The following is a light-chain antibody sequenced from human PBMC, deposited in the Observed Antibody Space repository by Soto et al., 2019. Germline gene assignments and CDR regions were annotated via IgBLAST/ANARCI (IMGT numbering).Light chain of an antibody. V-gene: IGKV1-39*01. CDR3: LRSYNRPPVT. Sequence: IRLTQSRSAVRRSGGESGSRRSPESQSISSYLNWYQQKPGKAPKLLIYAASSLQSGVPSRFRGSGSGTDFTITTDSLQREDFATYYCLRSYNRPPVTIGQGTRLEI. J-gene: IGKJ5*01. CDR1: QSISSY. CDR2: AAS.